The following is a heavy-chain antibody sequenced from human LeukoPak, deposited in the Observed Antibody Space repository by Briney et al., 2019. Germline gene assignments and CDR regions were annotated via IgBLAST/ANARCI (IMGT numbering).Heavy chain of an antibody. V-gene: IGHV4-59*01. CDR1: GGSISSYY. Sequence: SETLSLTCTVSGGSISSYYWSWIRQPPGKGLEWIGYIYYSGSTNYNPSLKSRVAISVDTSKNQFSLKLSSVTAADTAVYYCARGRQLAIFDYWGQGTLVTISS. J-gene: IGHJ4*02. CDR2: IYYSGST. CDR3: ARGRQLAIFDY. D-gene: IGHD6-6*01.